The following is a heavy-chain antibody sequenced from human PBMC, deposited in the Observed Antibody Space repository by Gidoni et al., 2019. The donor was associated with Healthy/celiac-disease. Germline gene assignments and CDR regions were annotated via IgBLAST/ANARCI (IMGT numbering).Heavy chain of an antibody. CDR3: ARKSEWELLRFYYYYMDV. Sequence: EVQLVESGGGLVQPGGSLRLSCAASGFTFSSYSMNWVRQAPGKGLEWVSYISSSSSTIYYADSVKGRFTISRDNAKNSLYLQMNSLRAEDTAVYYCARKSEWELLRFYYYYMDVWGKGTTVTVSS. CDR2: ISSSSSTI. J-gene: IGHJ6*03. D-gene: IGHD1-26*01. CDR1: GFTFSSYS. V-gene: IGHV3-48*01.